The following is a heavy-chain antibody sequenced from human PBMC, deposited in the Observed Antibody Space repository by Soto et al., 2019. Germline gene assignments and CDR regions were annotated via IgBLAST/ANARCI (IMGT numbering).Heavy chain of an antibody. CDR3: ARAGYDFWSGYYPDNYYYGMDV. CDR2: IIPIFGTA. J-gene: IGHJ6*02. Sequence: SVKVSCKASGGTFSSYAISWVRQAPGQGLEWMGGIIPIFGTANYAQKLQGRVTITADESTSTAYMELSSLRSEDTAVYYCARAGYDFWSGYYPDNYYYGMDVWGQGTTVTVSS. D-gene: IGHD3-3*01. CDR1: GGTFSSYA. V-gene: IGHV1-69*13.